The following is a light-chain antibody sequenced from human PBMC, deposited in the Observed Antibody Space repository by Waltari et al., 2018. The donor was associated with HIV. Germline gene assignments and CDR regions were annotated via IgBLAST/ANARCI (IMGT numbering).Light chain of an antibody. Sequence: IVMTQSPDSLAVSLGERATINCKSSQSVLYSSNNKNYLAWYQQKPGQPPKLLIYWASTRESGFPDRFSGSGSGTDFTLTISSLQAEDVAVYYCQQYYDTPLTFGGGTKVEIK. J-gene: IGKJ4*01. CDR1: QSVLYSSNNKNY. CDR2: WAS. V-gene: IGKV4-1*01. CDR3: QQYYDTPLT.